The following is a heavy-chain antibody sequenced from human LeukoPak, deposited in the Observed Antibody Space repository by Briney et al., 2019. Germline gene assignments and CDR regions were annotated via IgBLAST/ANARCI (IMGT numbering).Heavy chain of an antibody. J-gene: IGHJ4*02. D-gene: IGHD1-26*01. Sequence: GGSLRLSCAASGFTFTSYAMNWVRQAPGKGLEWVSSISSSSSYIYYADSVKGRFTISRDNAKNSLYPQMNSLRAEDTAVYYCARAIVDGSDEYYFDYWGQGTLVTVSS. V-gene: IGHV3-21*01. CDR1: GFTFTSYA. CDR3: ARAIVDGSDEYYFDY. CDR2: ISSSSSYI.